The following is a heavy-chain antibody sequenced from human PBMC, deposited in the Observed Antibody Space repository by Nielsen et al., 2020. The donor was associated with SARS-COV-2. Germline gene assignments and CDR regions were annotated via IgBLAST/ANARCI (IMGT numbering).Heavy chain of an antibody. CDR2: IYPGDSET. D-gene: IGHD2-21*02. CDR1: GYTFTSHL. Sequence: GESLKISCKASGYTFTSHLLGWVRQMPGKGLEWMGNIYPGDSETRYNPSFQGQVTISADKSISTAYLQWSSLKASDTAMYYCARHVSPYCGGDCYSEYFQHWGQGTLVTVSS. CDR3: ARHVSPYCGGDCYSEYFQH. J-gene: IGHJ1*01. V-gene: IGHV5-51*01.